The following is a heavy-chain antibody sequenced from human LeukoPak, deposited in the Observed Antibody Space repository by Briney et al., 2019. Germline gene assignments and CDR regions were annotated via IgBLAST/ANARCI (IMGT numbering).Heavy chain of an antibody. V-gene: IGHV3-7*03. CDR2: IKRDGGDK. D-gene: IGHD2-2*02. J-gene: IGHJ4*02. Sequence: GGSLRLSCAASGFTVGSNYMNWVRQAPGKGLEWVANIKRDGGDKYYVDSVKGRFSIFRDNAKNSLYLHMNSLRAEDTAVYYCARGDEYTTSPWGQGTLVTVSS. CDR3: ARGDEYTTSP. CDR1: GFTVGSNY.